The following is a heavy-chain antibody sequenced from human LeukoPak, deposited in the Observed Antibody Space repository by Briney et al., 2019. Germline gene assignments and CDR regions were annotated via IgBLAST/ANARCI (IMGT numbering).Heavy chain of an antibody. J-gene: IGHJ6*02. D-gene: IGHD3-9*01. Sequence: ASVKVSCKGSGCTFTSYGISWVRQAPGQELEWMAWICAYNGNTNYAQKLQGRVTMTTDTSTSTAYMELRSLRSDDSAVYYCARDRLRYFDWFVYYYGIDVWGLWTTVTVSS. CDR1: GCTFTSYG. CDR2: ICAYNGNT. V-gene: IGHV1-18*01. CDR3: ARDRLRYFDWFVYYYGIDV.